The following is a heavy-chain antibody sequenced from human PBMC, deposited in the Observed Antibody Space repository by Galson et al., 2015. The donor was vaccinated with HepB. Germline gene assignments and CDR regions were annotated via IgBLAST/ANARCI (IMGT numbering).Heavy chain of an antibody. V-gene: IGHV3-23*01. J-gene: IGHJ5*02. CDR3: AKAHSGWGWFDP. CDR2: ISGSAYST. Sequence: SLRLSCAASGLTFSSYAMSWVRQAPGKGLEWVSAISGSAYSTYYADSVKGRFTISRDNSKNTLYLQMNSLRAEDTAVYYCAKAHSGWGWFDPWGQGTLVTVSS. CDR1: GLTFSSYA. D-gene: IGHD6-19*01.